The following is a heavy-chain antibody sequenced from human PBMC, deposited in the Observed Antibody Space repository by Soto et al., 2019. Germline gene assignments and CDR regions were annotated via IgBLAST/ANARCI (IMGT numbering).Heavy chain of an antibody. D-gene: IGHD6-19*01. CDR3: ARSIAVSAPYYFDY. CDR1: GGTFSSYA. V-gene: IGHV1-69*01. CDR2: IIPIIGTA. J-gene: IGHJ4*02. Sequence: QVQLVQSGAEVKKPGSSVKVSCKASGGTFSSYAISWVRQAPGQGREWMGGIIPIIGTANYAQKFQGRVTITADESTSTAYKELSSLRSEDTGVYYCARSIAVSAPYYFDYWGQGTLVTVSS.